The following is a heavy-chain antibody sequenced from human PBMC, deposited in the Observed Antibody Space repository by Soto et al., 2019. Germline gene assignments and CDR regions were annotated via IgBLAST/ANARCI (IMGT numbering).Heavy chain of an antibody. V-gene: IGHV1-69*13. CDR3: AARNTAIAAAGDDY. J-gene: IGHJ4*02. CDR1: GGTFSSYA. Sequence: GASVKVSCKASGGTFSSYAISWVRQAPGQGLEWMGGIIPIFGTANYAQKFQGRVTITADESTSTAYMELSSLRSEDTAVYYCAARNTAIAAAGDDYWGQGTLVTVSS. D-gene: IGHD6-13*01. CDR2: IIPIFGTA.